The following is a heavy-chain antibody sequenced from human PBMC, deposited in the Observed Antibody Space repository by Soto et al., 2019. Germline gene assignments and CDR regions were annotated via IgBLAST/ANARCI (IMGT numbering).Heavy chain of an antibody. Sequence: QVQLQESGPGLVKPSQTLSLTCTVSGGSISSGDYYWSWIRQPPGKGLEWIGYIYYSGSTYYNPSLKSRVTISVDTSKNQFSLKLSSVTAADTAVYYCARGGPHYGDYHNYYYGMDVWGQGTTVTVSS. J-gene: IGHJ6*02. CDR2: IYYSGST. CDR3: ARGGPHYGDYHNYYYGMDV. V-gene: IGHV4-30-4*01. CDR1: GGSISSGDYY. D-gene: IGHD4-17*01.